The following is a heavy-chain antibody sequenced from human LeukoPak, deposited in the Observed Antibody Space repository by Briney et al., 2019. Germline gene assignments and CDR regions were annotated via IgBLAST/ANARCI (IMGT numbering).Heavy chain of an antibody. CDR1: GGSISSYY. V-gene: IGHV4-59*01. J-gene: IGHJ4*02. CDR3: AREVEWLDY. Sequence: SETLSLNCTVSGGSISSYYWSWIRQPPGKGLEWIGYIYYSGSTNYNPSLKSRVTITVDTSKNQFSQTLSSVTAADTAVYYCAREVEWLDYWGQGTLVTVSS. CDR2: IYYSGST. D-gene: IGHD3-3*01.